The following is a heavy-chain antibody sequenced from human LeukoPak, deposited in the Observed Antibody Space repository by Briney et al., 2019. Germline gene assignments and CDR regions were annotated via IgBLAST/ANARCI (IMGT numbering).Heavy chain of an antibody. D-gene: IGHD2-15*01. CDR3: AKTGYCSGGSCYFSGAFDI. Sequence: SGGSLRLSCAVSGFTFTTYSMDWVRQAPGKGLEWVAVISYDGSNKYYADSVKGRFTISRDNSKNTLYLQMNSLRAEDTAVYYCAKTGYCSGGSCYFSGAFDIWGQGTMVTVSS. CDR2: ISYDGSNK. CDR1: GFTFTTYS. V-gene: IGHV3-30*18. J-gene: IGHJ3*02.